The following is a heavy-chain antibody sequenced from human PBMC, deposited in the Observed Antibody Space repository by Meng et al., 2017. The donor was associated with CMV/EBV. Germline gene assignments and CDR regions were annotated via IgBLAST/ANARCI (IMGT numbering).Heavy chain of an antibody. Sequence: GESLKISCAASGFIFSDYYMNWIRQAPGKGLEWVSYISSRGDIIHYADSVKGRFTLSRDNAKNSLYLQMNSLRAEDTAMYYCVFPKWGRGDDAFDIWGQGTMVTVSS. D-gene: IGHD1-26*01. CDR3: VFPKWGRGDDAFDI. V-gene: IGHV3-11*04. CDR2: ISSRGDII. CDR1: GFIFSDYY. J-gene: IGHJ3*02.